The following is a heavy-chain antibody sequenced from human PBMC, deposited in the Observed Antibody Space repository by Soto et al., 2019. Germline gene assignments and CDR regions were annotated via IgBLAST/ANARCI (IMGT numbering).Heavy chain of an antibody. D-gene: IGHD1-1*01. CDR3: AKDLIPGRSTYYYYGMDV. CDR2: ISYDGSNK. Sequence: GGSLRLSCAASGFTFSSYGMHWVRQAPGKGLEWVAVISYDGSNKYYADSVKGRFTISRDNSKNTLYLQMNSLRAEDTAVYYCAKDLIPGRSTYYYYGMDVWGQGTTVTVS. J-gene: IGHJ6*02. CDR1: GFTFSSYG. V-gene: IGHV3-30*18.